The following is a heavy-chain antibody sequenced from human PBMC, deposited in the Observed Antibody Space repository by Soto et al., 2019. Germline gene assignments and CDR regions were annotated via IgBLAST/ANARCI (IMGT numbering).Heavy chain of an antibody. Sequence: PSETLSLTCTVSGDSISSYYWSWIRQPPGKGLEWIGYIYYSGSTNYNPSLKSRVTISVDTSKNQFSLKLSSVTAADTAVYYCASSNGDYGDFWTQGNLVTVSS. CDR1: GDSISSYY. J-gene: IGHJ4*02. CDR2: IYYSGST. V-gene: IGHV4-59*01. CDR3: ASSNGDYGDF. D-gene: IGHD4-17*01.